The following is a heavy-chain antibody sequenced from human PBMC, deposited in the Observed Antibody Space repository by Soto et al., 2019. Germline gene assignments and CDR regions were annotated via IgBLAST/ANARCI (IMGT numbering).Heavy chain of an antibody. CDR1: GFTFSSYG. V-gene: IGHV3-30*18. D-gene: IGHD3-10*01. CDR3: AKDSRRPRYYYGSGSYYRGGYYFDY. Sequence: GGSLSLSCAASGFTFSSYGMHWVRQAPGKGLEWVAVISYDGSNKYYADSVKGRFTISRDNSKNTLYLQMNSLRAEDTAVYYCAKDSRRPRYYYGSGSYYRGGYYFDYWGQGTLVTVSS. J-gene: IGHJ4*02. CDR2: ISYDGSNK.